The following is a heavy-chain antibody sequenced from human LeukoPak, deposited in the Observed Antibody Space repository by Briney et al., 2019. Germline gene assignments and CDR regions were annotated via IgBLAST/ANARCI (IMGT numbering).Heavy chain of an antibody. D-gene: IGHD3-9*01. J-gene: IGHJ4*02. CDR1: GGSISSSSYY. Sequence: PSETLSLTCTVSGGSISSSSYYWGWIRQPPGKGLEWIGSIYYSGSTYYNPSLKSRVTISVDTSKNQFSLKLSSVTAADTAVYYCARHGDGVLRYVDWLGPGDYWGQGTLVTVSS. V-gene: IGHV4-39*01. CDR3: ARHGDGVLRYVDWLGPGDY. CDR2: IYYSGST.